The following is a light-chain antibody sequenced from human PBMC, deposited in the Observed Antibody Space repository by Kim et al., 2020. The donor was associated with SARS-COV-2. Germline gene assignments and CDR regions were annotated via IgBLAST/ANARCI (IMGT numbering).Light chain of an antibody. CDR1: SLRSYY. CDR2: GKN. V-gene: IGLV3-19*01. Sequence: ALGQTVRITCQGDSLRSYYASWYQQRPGQAPVLVIYGKNNRPSGLPDRFSGSSAGNTASLAITGAQAEDEADYYCNSRDSSSNHLVFGGGTQLTVL. J-gene: IGLJ3*02. CDR3: NSRDSSSNHLV.